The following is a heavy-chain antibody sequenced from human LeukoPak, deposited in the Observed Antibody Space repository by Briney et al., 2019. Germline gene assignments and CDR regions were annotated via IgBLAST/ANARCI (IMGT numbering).Heavy chain of an antibody. Sequence: SETLSLTCTVSGGSISSYYWSWIRQPAGKGLEWIGRIYTSGSTNYNPSLKSRVTMSVDTSKNQFSLKLGSVTAADTAVYYCARGGLLWFGELLYHYGMDVWGQGTTVTVSS. CDR1: GGSISSYY. D-gene: IGHD3-10*01. V-gene: IGHV4-4*07. CDR3: ARGGLLWFGELLYHYGMDV. CDR2: IYTSGST. J-gene: IGHJ6*02.